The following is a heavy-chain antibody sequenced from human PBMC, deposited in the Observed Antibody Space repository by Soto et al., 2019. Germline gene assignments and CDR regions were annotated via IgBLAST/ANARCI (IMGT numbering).Heavy chain of an antibody. Sequence: GASVKASCKASGYTFTSYGISWARQAPGQGLEWMGWISAYNGNTNYAQKLQGRVTMTTDTSTSTAYMELRSLRSDDTTVYYCARDITMVRGVIITPTFDYWGQGTLVTVSS. D-gene: IGHD3-10*01. J-gene: IGHJ4*02. V-gene: IGHV1-18*01. CDR1: GYTFTSYG. CDR3: ARDITMVRGVIITPTFDY. CDR2: ISAYNGNT.